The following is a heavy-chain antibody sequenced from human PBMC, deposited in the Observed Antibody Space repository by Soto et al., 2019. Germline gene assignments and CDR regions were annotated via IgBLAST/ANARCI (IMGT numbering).Heavy chain of an antibody. CDR2: ISYRGNT. Sequence: PSETLSLTCTVSGGSISSYYWSWIRRPPGKGLEWIGYISYRGNTNYNPSLKSRVSISRDTSKNQFSLKLTSVTAADTAVYYCARHMTTVIFYDHWGQGTLVTVSS. D-gene: IGHD4-4*01. CDR1: GGSISSYY. J-gene: IGHJ4*02. CDR3: ARHMTTVIFYDH. V-gene: IGHV4-59*01.